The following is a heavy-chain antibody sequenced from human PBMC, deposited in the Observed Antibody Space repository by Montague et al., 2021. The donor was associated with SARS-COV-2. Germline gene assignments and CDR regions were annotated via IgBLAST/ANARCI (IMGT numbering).Heavy chain of an antibody. V-gene: IGHV6-1*01. D-gene: IGHD2-2*01. CDR3: ARIPVGSKYYFDF. J-gene: IGHJ4*02. Sequence: CAISGDSVAVKKATCRSEKHTPELHFRWLGISHYRPKRYNDYAESVKSRITIDPDTSKHQFSLHLNSVTPEDTAVYYCARIPVGSKYYFDFWGQGTLVTVSS. CDR1: GDSVAVKKAT. CDR2: SHYRPKRYN.